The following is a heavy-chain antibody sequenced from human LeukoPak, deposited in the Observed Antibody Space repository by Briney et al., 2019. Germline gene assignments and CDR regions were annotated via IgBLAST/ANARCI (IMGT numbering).Heavy chain of an antibody. CDR2: IIPILGIA. V-gene: IGHV1-69*04. CDR1: GYTFTGYY. CDR3: ARDHGGSYFGYFDY. J-gene: IGHJ4*02. D-gene: IGHD1-26*01. Sequence: ASVKVSCKASGYTFTGYYMHWVRQAPGQGLEWMGRIIPILGIANYAQKFQGRVTITADKSTSTAYMELSSLRSEDTAVYYCARDHGGSYFGYFDYWGQGTLVTVSS.